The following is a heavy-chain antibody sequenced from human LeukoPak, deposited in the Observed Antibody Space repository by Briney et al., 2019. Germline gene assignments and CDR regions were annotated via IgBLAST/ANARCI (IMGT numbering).Heavy chain of an antibody. CDR3: TKDQPDRGDYEVGS. Sequence: GGSLRLSCAASGFTFSSYEMNWVRQAPGKGLEWVSYISSSGSTIYYADSVKGRFTISRDKSKNMVYLQMISLRADDTAVYYCTKDQPDRGDYEVGSWGQGTLVTVSS. D-gene: IGHD4-17*01. V-gene: IGHV3-48*03. J-gene: IGHJ5*02. CDR2: ISSSGSTI. CDR1: GFTFSSYE.